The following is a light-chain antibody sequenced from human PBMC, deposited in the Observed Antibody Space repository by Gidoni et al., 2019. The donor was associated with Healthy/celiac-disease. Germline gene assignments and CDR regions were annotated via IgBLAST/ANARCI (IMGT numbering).Light chain of an antibody. CDR1: KLGDKY. CDR2: QDS. V-gene: IGLV3-1*01. Sequence: SYELTQPPSVSVSPGQTASITCSGDKLGDKYACWYQQKPGQSPVLAIYQDSKRPSGIPERFSGSNSGNTATLTISGTQAMDEADYYCQAWDGVFGGGTKLTVL. J-gene: IGLJ2*01. CDR3: QAWDGV.